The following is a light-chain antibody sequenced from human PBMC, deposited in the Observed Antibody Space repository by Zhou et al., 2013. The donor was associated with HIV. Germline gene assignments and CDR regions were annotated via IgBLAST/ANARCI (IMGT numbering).Light chain of an antibody. CDR2: GNS. CDR3: AAWDDRLNGVI. J-gene: IGLJ2*01. Sequence: QSVLTQPPSVSGAPGQRVTISCTGSSSNIGAGYDIHWYQQLPGTAPKLLIYGNSNRPSGVPDRFSGSKSGTSASLAITGLQAEDEADYYCAAWDDRLNGVIFGGGTKVTVL. V-gene: IGLV1-40*01. CDR1: SSNIGAGYD.